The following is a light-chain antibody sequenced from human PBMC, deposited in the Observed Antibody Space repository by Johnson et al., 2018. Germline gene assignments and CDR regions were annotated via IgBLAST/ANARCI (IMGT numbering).Light chain of an antibody. CDR3: GTWDSSLSAGKV. CDR2: ENN. CDR1: SSNIGNNY. Sequence: QSVLTQPPSVSAAPGQKVTISCSGSSSNIGNNYVSWYQQLPGTAPTLLIYENNKRPSGIPDRFSGSKSGTSATLGITGLQTGDEADYYCGTWDSSLSAGKVFGTGSK. J-gene: IGLJ1*01. V-gene: IGLV1-51*02.